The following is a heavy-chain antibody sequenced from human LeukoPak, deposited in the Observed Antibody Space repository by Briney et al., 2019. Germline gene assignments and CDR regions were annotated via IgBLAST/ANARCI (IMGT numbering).Heavy chain of an antibody. Sequence: GGSLRLSCAASGFTFSSYAMHWVRQAPGKGLEWVAVISSDGSNKYYADSVKGRFTISRDNSKNTLYLQMNSLRAEDTAVYYCARESPYCSSTSCYMVYWGQGTLVTVSS. J-gene: IGHJ4*02. D-gene: IGHD2-2*02. CDR3: ARESPYCSSTSCYMVY. CDR1: GFTFSSYA. CDR2: ISSDGSNK. V-gene: IGHV3-30-3*01.